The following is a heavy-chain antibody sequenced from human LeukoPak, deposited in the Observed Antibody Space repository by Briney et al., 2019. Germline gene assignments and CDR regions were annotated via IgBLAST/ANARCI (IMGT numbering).Heavy chain of an antibody. Sequence: KTSETLTLTCTVSGGSISSYYWSWIRQPPGKGLEWIGEINHSGSTNYNPSLKSRVTISVDTSKNQFSLKLSSVTAADTAVYYCARMGQYYDFWSGYAWFDPWGQGTLVTVSS. CDR2: INHSGST. CDR3: ARMGQYYDFWSGYAWFDP. V-gene: IGHV4-34*01. J-gene: IGHJ5*02. D-gene: IGHD3-3*01. CDR1: GGSISSYY.